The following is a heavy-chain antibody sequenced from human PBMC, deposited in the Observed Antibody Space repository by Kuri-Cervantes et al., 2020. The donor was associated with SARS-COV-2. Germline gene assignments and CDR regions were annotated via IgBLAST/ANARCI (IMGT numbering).Heavy chain of an antibody. CDR3: ARLLGFADS. D-gene: IGHD3-16*01. CDR2: IYHSGST. V-gene: IGHV4-38-2*01. Sequence: GSLRLSCAVSGYSISSGYYWGWIRQPPGKGLEWIGSIYHSGSTYYNPSLKSRVTISVDTSKNQFSLKLRSVTAADTAVYHCARLLGFADSWGQGTLVTVSS. CDR1: GYSISSGYY. J-gene: IGHJ4*02.